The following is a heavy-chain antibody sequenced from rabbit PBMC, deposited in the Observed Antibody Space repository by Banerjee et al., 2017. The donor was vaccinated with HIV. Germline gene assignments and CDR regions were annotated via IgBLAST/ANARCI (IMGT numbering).Heavy chain of an antibody. CDR1: GFTLSSYY. V-gene: IGHV1S7*01. Sequence: QLEESAGGLVQPGGSLTLSCTASGFTLSSYYINWVRQAPVKGLEWIGFIDPVFGITYYANWVNGRFSISRENAQNTVFPKMTSVAAADTATYFCARDGAGGSDFALWGPGTLVTVS. CDR3: ARDGAGGSDFAL. D-gene: IGHD8-1*01. CDR2: IDPVFGIT. J-gene: IGHJ6*01.